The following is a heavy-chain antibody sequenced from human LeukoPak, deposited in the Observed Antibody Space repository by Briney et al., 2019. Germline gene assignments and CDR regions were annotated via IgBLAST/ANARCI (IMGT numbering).Heavy chain of an antibody. Sequence: PGRSLRLSCAASGFTFSSYGMHWVRQAPGKGLEWVAVIWYDGSNKYYADSVKGRFTISRDNSKNTLYLQMNSLRAEDTAVYYCARDPSSRFRRYSGSYGDWAFDIWGQGTMVTVSS. D-gene: IGHD1-26*01. CDR3: ARDPSSRFRRYSGSYGDWAFDI. V-gene: IGHV3-33*01. CDR2: IWYDGSNK. CDR1: GFTFSSYG. J-gene: IGHJ3*02.